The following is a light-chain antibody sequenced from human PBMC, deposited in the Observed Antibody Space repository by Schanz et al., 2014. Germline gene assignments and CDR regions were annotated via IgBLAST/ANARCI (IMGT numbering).Light chain of an antibody. Sequence: QSVVTQPPSASGTPGQRVTISCSGSSSNIGSNTVSWYQQLPGTAPKLLIYRNNNRPSGVPDRFSGSKSGTSASLAISGLRSEDEADYHCAAWDDSLRAWVFGGGTKLTVL. CDR1: SSNIGSNT. V-gene: IGLV1-47*02. CDR3: AAWDDSLRAWV. CDR2: RNN. J-gene: IGLJ3*02.